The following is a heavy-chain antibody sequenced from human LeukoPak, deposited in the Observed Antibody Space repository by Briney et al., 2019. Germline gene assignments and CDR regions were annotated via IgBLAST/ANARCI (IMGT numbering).Heavy chain of an antibody. J-gene: IGHJ5*02. CDR1: GYTFTGYY. V-gene: IGHV1-18*04. CDR3: ASLMPNYYDSSGYDNWFDP. D-gene: IGHD3-22*01. CDR2: ISAYNGNT. Sequence: ASVKVSCKASGYTFTGYYMHWVRQAPGQGLEWMGWISAYNGNTNYAQKLQGRVTMTTDTSTSTAYMELRSLRSDDTAVYYCASLMPNYYDSSGYDNWFDPWGQGTLVTVSS.